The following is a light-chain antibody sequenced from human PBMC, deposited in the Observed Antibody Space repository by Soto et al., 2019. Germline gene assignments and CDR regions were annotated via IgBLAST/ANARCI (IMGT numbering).Light chain of an antibody. Sequence: EIVLTQSPVTLSLSPGERATLSCRASQSIRTYLAWYQQRPGQAPRLLIYGASDSATGIPARFSGGGSGTDFTLTISSLEPEDSAVYYCQQRGNWPITFGQGKRLEIK. CDR3: QQRGNWPIT. CDR2: GAS. CDR1: QSIRTY. J-gene: IGKJ5*01. V-gene: IGKV3-11*01.